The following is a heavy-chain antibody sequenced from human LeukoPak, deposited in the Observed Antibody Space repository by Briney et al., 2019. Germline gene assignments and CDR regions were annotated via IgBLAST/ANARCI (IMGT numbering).Heavy chain of an antibody. Sequence: GSSVKVSCKASGYTFTGYYMHWVRQAPGQGLEWMGWINPNSGGTNYAQKFQGRVTMTRDTSISTAYMELSRLRSDDTAVYYCAREQRIAVAGIGDYWGQGTLVTVSS. CDR1: GYTFTGYY. V-gene: IGHV1-2*02. J-gene: IGHJ4*02. CDR2: INPNSGGT. D-gene: IGHD6-19*01. CDR3: AREQRIAVAGIGDY.